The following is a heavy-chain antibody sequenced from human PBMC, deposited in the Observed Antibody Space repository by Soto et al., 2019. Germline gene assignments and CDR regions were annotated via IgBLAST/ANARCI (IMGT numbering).Heavy chain of an antibody. D-gene: IGHD2-2*02. J-gene: IGHJ6*02. Sequence: GASVKVSCKASGYTFTSYGISWVRQAPGQGLEWMGWISAYNGNTNYAQKLQGRVTMTTDTSTSTAYMELRSLRSDDTAVYYCARHYTVYTSYGMDVWGQGTTVTVSS. V-gene: IGHV1-18*04. CDR2: ISAYNGNT. CDR3: ARHYTVYTSYGMDV. CDR1: GYTFTSYG.